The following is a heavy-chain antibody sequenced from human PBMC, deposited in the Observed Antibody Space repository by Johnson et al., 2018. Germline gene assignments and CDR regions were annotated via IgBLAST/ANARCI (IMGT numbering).Heavy chain of an antibody. D-gene: IGHD4-17*01. CDR2: ISDDGSNT. Sequence: VQLVESGGGVVQPGRSLRLSCAASGFTFSNSAMHWVRQAPGKGLEWVAVISDDGSNTYYADSVKGRFTISRDNSKNTLDLQMNSLRADDTGVYYCARDDYGDYYYYYYGIDVCGQGTTVTVSS. J-gene: IGHJ6*02. V-gene: IGHV3-30-3*01. CDR1: GFTFSNSA. CDR3: ARDDYGDYYYYYYGIDV.